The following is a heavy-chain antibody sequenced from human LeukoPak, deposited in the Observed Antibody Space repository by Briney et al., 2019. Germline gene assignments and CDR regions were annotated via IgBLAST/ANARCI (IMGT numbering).Heavy chain of an antibody. CDR2: IYHSGST. D-gene: IGHD2-2*01. J-gene: IGHJ5*02. CDR3: ARDWCSSTSCYSFDP. Sequence: PSGTLSLTCAVSGGSISSSNWWSWVRQPPGKGLEWIGEIYHSGSTNYNPSLKSRVTISVDKSKNQFSLKLSSVTAADTAVYYSARDWCSSTSCYSFDPWGQGTLVTVSS. CDR1: GGSISSSNW. V-gene: IGHV4-4*02.